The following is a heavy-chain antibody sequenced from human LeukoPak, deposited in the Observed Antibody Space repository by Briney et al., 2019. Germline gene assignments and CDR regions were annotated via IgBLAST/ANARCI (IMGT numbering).Heavy chain of an antibody. CDR1: GGTFSSYA. V-gene: IGHV1-69*13. J-gene: IGHJ5*02. CDR3: ARAGSGYQLLLRWFDP. Sequence: SVKVTCKASGGTFSSYAISWVRQAPGQGLEWMGGIIPIFGTANYAQKFQGRVTITADESTSTAYMELSSLRSEDTAVYYCARAGSGYQLLLRWFDPWGQGTLVTVSS. D-gene: IGHD2-2*01. CDR2: IIPIFGTA.